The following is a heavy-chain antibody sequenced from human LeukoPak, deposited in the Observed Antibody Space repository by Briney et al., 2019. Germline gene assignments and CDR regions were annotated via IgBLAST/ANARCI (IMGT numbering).Heavy chain of an antibody. V-gene: IGHV3-21*01. Sequence: GGSLRLSCAASGFTSSSYSMNWVRQAPGKGLEWVSSISSSSSYIYYADSVKGRFTISRDNAKNSLYLQMNSLRAEDTAVYYCAREQWRGMDVWGQGTTVTVSS. J-gene: IGHJ6*02. CDR2: ISSSSSYI. D-gene: IGHD2-8*01. CDR3: AREQWRGMDV. CDR1: GFTSSSYS.